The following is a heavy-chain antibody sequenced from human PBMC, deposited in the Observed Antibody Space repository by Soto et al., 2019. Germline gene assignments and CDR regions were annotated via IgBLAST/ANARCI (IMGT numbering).Heavy chain of an antibody. Sequence: QVQLVESGGGVVQPGRSLRLSCAASGFTFSSYGMHWVRQAPGKGLEWVAVIWYDGSNKYYADSVKGRITISRDNYKNTVYLQMNSLRAEDTAVYYCARGDGKRWLQSPIRYYYYGMDDWVQGATVIVS. CDR1: GFTFSSYG. D-gene: IGHD5-12*01. J-gene: IGHJ6*02. V-gene: IGHV3-33*01. CDR2: IWYDGSNK. CDR3: ARGDGKRWLQSPIRYYYYGMDD.